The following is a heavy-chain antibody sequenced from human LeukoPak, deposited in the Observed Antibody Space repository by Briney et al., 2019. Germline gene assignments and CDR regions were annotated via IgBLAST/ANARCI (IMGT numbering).Heavy chain of an antibody. CDR3: ARRNYDSSYYFDY. D-gene: IGHD3-22*01. J-gene: IGHJ4*02. CDR1: GGFISSYY. V-gene: IGHV4-59*08. CDR2: IYYSGST. Sequence: SETLSLTCTVSGGFISSYYWSWIRQPPGKGLEWIGYIYYSGSTNYNPSLKSRVTISVDTSKNQFSLKLSSVTAADTAVYYCARRNYDSSYYFDYWGQGTLLTVSS.